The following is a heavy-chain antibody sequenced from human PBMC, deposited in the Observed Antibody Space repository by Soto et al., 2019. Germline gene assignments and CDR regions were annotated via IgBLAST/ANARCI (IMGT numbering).Heavy chain of an antibody. Sequence: QVQVVQSGPELKKPGASVKVSCKASRYTFTGYYLHWVRQAPGQGLEWMGWINPKTGDTTYAQKFQGRVTLTRDTSISTAYMELGRLGSDDTAVYYCARDNSGIEYGDFDYWGQGTLVTVSS. D-gene: IGHD1-26*01. J-gene: IGHJ4*02. CDR3: ARDNSGIEYGDFDY. CDR1: RYTFTGYY. CDR2: INPKTGDT. V-gene: IGHV1-2*02.